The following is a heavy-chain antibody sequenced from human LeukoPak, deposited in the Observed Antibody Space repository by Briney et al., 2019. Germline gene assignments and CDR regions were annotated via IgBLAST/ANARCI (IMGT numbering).Heavy chain of an antibody. Sequence: ASVKVSCKASGYTFTSYAMHWVRQAPGQRLEWMGWINAGNGNTKYSQEFQGRVTITRDTSTSTAYMELRSLRSDDTAVYYCARDGYGDSKGWFDPWGQGTLVTVSS. J-gene: IGHJ5*02. CDR1: GYTFTSYA. CDR3: ARDGYGDSKGWFDP. D-gene: IGHD4-17*01. V-gene: IGHV1-3*01. CDR2: INAGNGNT.